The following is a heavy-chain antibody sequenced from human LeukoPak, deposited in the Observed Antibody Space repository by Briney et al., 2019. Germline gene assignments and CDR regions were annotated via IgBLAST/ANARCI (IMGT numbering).Heavy chain of an antibody. CDR1: GYAFTSYG. V-gene: IGHV1-8*01. J-gene: IGHJ4*02. CDR2: MNPNSGNT. CDR3: ARENGRTYSADY. Sequence: GATLKVSCNASGYAFTSYGTNWVRQATGQGLEWMGRMNPNSGNTGYAQKFQGRVTMTRNTFINTAYMELSSLRSEDTAVYYCARENGRTYSADYWGQGTPVTVSS. D-gene: IGHD2-15*01.